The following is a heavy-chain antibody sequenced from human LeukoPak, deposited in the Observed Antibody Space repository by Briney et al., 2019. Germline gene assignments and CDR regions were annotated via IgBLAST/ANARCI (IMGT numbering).Heavy chain of an antibody. D-gene: IGHD6-19*01. CDR3: ARDVKKYSSGWYGYEPYYFDY. CDR1: GFTFDDYG. CDR2: INWNGGST. Sequence: GGSLRLSCAASGFTFDDYGMSWVRQAPGKGLEWVSGINWNGGSTGYADSVKGRFNISRDNAKNSLYLQMNSLRAEDTALYYCARDVKKYSSGWYGYEPYYFDYWGQGTLVTVSS. J-gene: IGHJ4*02. V-gene: IGHV3-20*04.